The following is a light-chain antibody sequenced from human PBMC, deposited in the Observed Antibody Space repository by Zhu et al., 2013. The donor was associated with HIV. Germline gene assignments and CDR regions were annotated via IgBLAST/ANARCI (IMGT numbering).Light chain of an antibody. CDR1: ESVASN. CDR3: RQRSKWPPFT. V-gene: IGKV3-11*01. CDR2: GAS. Sequence: EIIMTQSPATLSVSPGESATLSCRASESVASNLAWYQQKPGQAARLLIYGASIRATGIPARFSGSGSGTDFTLTISSLEPEDFAVYYCRQRSKWPPFTFGQGTKLEIK. J-gene: IGKJ2*01.